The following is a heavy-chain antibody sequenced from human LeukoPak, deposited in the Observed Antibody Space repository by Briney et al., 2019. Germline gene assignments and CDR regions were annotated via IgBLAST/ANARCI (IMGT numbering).Heavy chain of an antibody. CDR1: GFTFSSYW. Sequence: GGSLRLSCAASGFTFSSYWMSWVRQAPGKGLEWVANIKQDGSEKYYVDSVKGRFTISRDNAKNSLYLQMNSLRAEDTAVYYCARGDPWLGESYYYYMDVWGKGTTVTVSS. CDR2: IKQDGSEK. V-gene: IGHV3-7*01. D-gene: IGHD3-10*01. CDR3: ARGDPWLGESYYYYMDV. J-gene: IGHJ6*03.